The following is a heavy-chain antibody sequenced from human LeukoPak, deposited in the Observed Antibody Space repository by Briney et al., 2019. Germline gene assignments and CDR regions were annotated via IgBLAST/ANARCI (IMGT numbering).Heavy chain of an antibody. D-gene: IGHD3-3*01. Sequence: ASVTVSCKVSGHSLTQLSMHWVRQGRGRGLEWMGGFDPVDGETIYAQKFQGRVTMTEDTSTDTAYMELSSLGSDDTAVYYCAILLEDFAFSTGSAKDYWGQGTLVTVSS. J-gene: IGHJ4*02. V-gene: IGHV1-24*01. CDR3: AILLEDFAFSTGSAKDY. CDR2: FDPVDGET. CDR1: GHSLTQLS.